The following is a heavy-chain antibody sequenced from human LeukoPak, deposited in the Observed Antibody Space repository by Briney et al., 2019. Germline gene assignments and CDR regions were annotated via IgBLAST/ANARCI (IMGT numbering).Heavy chain of an antibody. J-gene: IGHJ4*02. CDR2: ISSSSSTI. CDR3: ARGLSGYEDGHFDY. CDR1: GFTFSSYS. D-gene: IGHD5-12*01. V-gene: IGHV3-48*01. Sequence: GGSLRLSCAASGFTFSSYSMNWVRQAPGKGLEWVSYISSSSSTIYYADSVKGRFTISRDNAKNSLYLQMNSLRAEDTAVYYCARGLSGYEDGHFDYWGQGTLVTVSS.